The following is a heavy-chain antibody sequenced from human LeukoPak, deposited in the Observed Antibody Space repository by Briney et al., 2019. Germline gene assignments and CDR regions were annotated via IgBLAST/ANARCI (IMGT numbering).Heavy chain of an antibody. CDR3: AKFGIAAPFDY. V-gene: IGHV3-53*01. CDR2: IYSGGST. CDR1: GFTVSSNN. D-gene: IGHD6-25*01. J-gene: IGHJ4*02. Sequence: PGGSLRLSCAASGFTVSSNNMSRVRPAPGKGLEWVSVIYSGGSTYYDDSMRGRFTISRDNSKNTLYLQMNSRRAEDTAVYYCAKFGIAAPFDYWGQGTLVTVSS.